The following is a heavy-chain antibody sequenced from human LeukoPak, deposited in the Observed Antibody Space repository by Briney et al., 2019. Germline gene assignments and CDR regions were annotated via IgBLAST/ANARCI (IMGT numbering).Heavy chain of an antibody. J-gene: IGHJ1*01. V-gene: IGHV1-2*02. Sequence: ASVKVSCKASGYIFTDYYMHWVRLAPGQGLEWLGWINPNSGGTNYAQKFQGRVTMTRDTSISTAYMELSRLKSDDTAVYYCARGYYDGSDFEYFQHWGQGTLVTVSS. CDR1: GYIFTDYY. CDR2: INPNSGGT. CDR3: ARGYYDGSDFEYFQH. D-gene: IGHD3-22*01.